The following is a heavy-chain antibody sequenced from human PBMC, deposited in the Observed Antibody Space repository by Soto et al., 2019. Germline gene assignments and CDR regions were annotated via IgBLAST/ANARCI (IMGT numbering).Heavy chain of an antibody. Sequence: SETLSLTCAVYGGSFSGYYWTWIRQPPGTGLEWIGEINHSGSTNYNPSLKSRVTISVDTSNNQFSLRLSSVTAADTAVYYCARHLRRDGYNYYFDYWGQGTLVTVSS. J-gene: IGHJ4*02. CDR2: INHSGST. CDR1: GGSFSGYY. V-gene: IGHV4-34*01. CDR3: ARHLRRDGYNYYFDY. D-gene: IGHD1-1*01.